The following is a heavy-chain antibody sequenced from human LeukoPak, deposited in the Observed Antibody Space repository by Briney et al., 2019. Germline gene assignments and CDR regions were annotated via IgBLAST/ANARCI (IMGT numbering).Heavy chain of an antibody. Sequence: ASVKVSCKASGYSFTSYYMHWVRQAPGQGLEWMGIINPSGGSTSYAQKFQGRVTMTRDTSTSTVYMELSSLRSEDTAVYYCARLMDYYDIASAFDIWGQGTMVTVSS. D-gene: IGHD3-22*01. J-gene: IGHJ3*02. CDR2: INPSGGST. CDR3: ARLMDYYDIASAFDI. CDR1: GYSFTSYY. V-gene: IGHV1-46*01.